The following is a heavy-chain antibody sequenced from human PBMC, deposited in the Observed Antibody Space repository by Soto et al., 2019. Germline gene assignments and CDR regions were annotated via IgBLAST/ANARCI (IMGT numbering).Heavy chain of an antibody. D-gene: IGHD5-12*01. J-gene: IGHJ4*02. Sequence: PGGSLRLSCAACGFTFSTCAMNWVRQAPGKGLEWVSGISDSGVSSYYADSVKGRFTISRDNSKNTLHLQMNSLRAEDTAVYYCAKQGNGYNTDYWGQGTLVTVSS. V-gene: IGHV3-23*01. CDR3: AKQGNGYNTDY. CDR2: ISDSGVSS. CDR1: GFTFSTCA.